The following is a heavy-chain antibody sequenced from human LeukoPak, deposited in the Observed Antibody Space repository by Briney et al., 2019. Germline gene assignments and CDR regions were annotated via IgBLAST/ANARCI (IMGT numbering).Heavy chain of an antibody. V-gene: IGHV3-23*01. CDR1: GFTFSSYA. CDR2: ISGSGGST. CDR3: AKPPIYPGGRGIYFDY. Sequence: GGSLRLSCAASGFTFSSYAMSWVRQAPGKGLEWVSAISGSGGSTYYADSVKGRFTISRDNSKNTLYLQMNSLRAEDTAVYYCAKPPIYPGGRGIYFDYWGQGTLVTVSS. J-gene: IGHJ4*02. D-gene: IGHD1-14*01.